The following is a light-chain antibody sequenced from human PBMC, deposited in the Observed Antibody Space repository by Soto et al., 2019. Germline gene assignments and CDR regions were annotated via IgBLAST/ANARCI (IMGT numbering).Light chain of an antibody. CDR1: QSVSSSY. V-gene: IGKV3D-20*02. CDR2: GAS. Sequence: EIVLTQSPDTLSLSPGEGATLSCRASQSVSSSYLAWYQQKPGQAPRLLIYGASSRATGIPDRFSGSGSGTDFTLTISRLEPEDFAVYYCQQRNIWPPVTFGQGTRLEIK. J-gene: IGKJ5*01. CDR3: QQRNIWPPVT.